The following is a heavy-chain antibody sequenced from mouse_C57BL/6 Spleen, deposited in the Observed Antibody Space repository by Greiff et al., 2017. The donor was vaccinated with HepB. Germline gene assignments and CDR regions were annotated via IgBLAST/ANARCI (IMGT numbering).Heavy chain of an antibody. Sequence: VQLQQSGAELVRPGSSVKLSCKASGYTFTSYWMHWVKQRPIQGLEWIGNIDPSDSETHYNQKFKDKATLTVDKSSSTAYMQLSSLTSEDSAVYYGARLDGYYGYFDVWGTGTTVTVSS. CDR1: GYTFTSYW. CDR3: ARLDGYYGYFDV. D-gene: IGHD2-3*01. J-gene: IGHJ1*03. V-gene: IGHV1-52*01. CDR2: IDPSDSET.